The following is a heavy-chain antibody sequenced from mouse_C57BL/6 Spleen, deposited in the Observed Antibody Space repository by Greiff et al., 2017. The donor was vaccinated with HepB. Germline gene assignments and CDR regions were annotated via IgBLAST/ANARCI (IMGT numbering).Heavy chain of an antibody. J-gene: IGHJ4*01. D-gene: IGHD4-1*01. V-gene: IGHV5-16*01. Sequence: EVQVVESEGGLVQPGSSMKLSCTASGFTFSDYYMAWVRQVPEKGLEWVANINYDGSSTYYLDSLKSRFIISRDNAKNILYLQMSSLKSEDTATYYCARPSNWDDAMDYWGQGTSVTVSS. CDR3: ARPSNWDDAMDY. CDR1: GFTFSDYY. CDR2: INYDGSST.